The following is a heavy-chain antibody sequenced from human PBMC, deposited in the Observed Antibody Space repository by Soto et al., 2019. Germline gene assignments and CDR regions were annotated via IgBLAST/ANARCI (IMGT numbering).Heavy chain of an antibody. Sequence: SETLSLTCAVSGGSISSGGYSWSWIRQPPGKGLEWIGYIYHSGSTYYNPSLKSRVTISVDRSKNQFSLKLSSVTAADTAVYYCARHGSGSYYKGSWFDPWGQGTLVTVSS. V-gene: IGHV4-30-2*01. J-gene: IGHJ5*02. CDR3: ARHGSGSYYKGSWFDP. CDR2: IYHSGST. CDR1: GGSISSGGYS. D-gene: IGHD3-10*01.